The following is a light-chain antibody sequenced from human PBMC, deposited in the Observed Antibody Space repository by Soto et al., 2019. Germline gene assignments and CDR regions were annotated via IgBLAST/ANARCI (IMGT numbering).Light chain of an antibody. CDR2: QDS. Sequence: SYELTQPPSVSVSPGQTASITCSGDKLGDKYACWYQQKPGQSPVLVMYQDSKRPSGIPERFSGSNSGNTATLTISGTQAIDEADYYCQAWDSSTGVFGTGTKLTVL. CDR1: KLGDKY. J-gene: IGLJ1*01. V-gene: IGLV3-1*01. CDR3: QAWDSSTGV.